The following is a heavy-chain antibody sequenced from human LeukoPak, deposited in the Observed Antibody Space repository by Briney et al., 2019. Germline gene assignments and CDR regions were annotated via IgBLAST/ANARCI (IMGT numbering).Heavy chain of an antibody. CDR2: ITSTSSYI. V-gene: IGHV3-21*01. J-gene: IGHJ6*02. Sequence: GGSLRLSCAASGFTFSDYYMNWIRQAPGKGLEWVSSITSTSSYIYYADSVKGRFTISRDNVKNLLFLQMNSLRAEDTAVYYCARGPERTGVGTRYYYDMDVWGQGTTVTVSS. D-gene: IGHD2-8*01. CDR1: GFTFSDYY. CDR3: ARGPERTGVGTRYYYDMDV.